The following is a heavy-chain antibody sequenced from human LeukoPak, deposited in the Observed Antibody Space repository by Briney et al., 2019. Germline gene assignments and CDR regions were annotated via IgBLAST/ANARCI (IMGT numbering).Heavy chain of an antibody. J-gene: IGHJ4*02. CDR2: INPNSGGT. CDR1: GGTFSSYA. D-gene: IGHD5-24*01. CDR3: AKLKIDGYNPC. V-gene: IGHV1-2*02. Sequence: GASVKVSCKASGGTFSSYAISWVRQAPGQGLEWMGWINPNSGGTNYAQKFQGRVTMTRDTSISTAYMELSRLRSDDTAVYYCAKLKIDGYNPCWGQGTLVTVSS.